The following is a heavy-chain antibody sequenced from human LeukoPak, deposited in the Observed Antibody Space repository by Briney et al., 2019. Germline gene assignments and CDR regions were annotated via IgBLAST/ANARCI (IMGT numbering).Heavy chain of an antibody. CDR3: ARKRGYYYGMDV. J-gene: IGHJ6*02. V-gene: IGHV1-2*02. CDR2: INPNSGGT. CDR1: GYTFTGYY. Sequence: ASVKVPCKASGYTFTGYYMHWVRQAPGQGLEWMGWINPNSGGTNYAQKFQGRVTMTRDTSISTAYMELSRLRSDDTAVYYRARKRGYYYGMDVWGQGTTVTVSS.